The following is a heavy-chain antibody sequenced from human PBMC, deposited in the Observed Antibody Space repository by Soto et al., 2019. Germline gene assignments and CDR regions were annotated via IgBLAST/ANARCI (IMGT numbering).Heavy chain of an antibody. Sequence: ASVKVSCKASGGTFSSYAISWVRQAPGQGLEWMGGIIPIFGTANYAQEFQGRVTITADESTSTAYMELSSLRSEDTAVYYCARCGNYYDSSGPTPYFDYWGQGTLVTVSS. CDR1: GGTFSSYA. V-gene: IGHV1-69*13. CDR3: ARCGNYYDSSGPTPYFDY. D-gene: IGHD3-22*01. J-gene: IGHJ4*02. CDR2: IIPIFGTA.